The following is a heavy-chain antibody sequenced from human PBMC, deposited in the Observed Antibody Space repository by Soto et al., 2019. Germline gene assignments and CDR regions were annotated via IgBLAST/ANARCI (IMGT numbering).Heavy chain of an antibody. CDR2: ISPYNGHT. CDR1: GYRFHTYG. V-gene: IGHV1-18*01. J-gene: IGHJ4*02. CDR3: ARDDRAYCSSSSCPYFDL. D-gene: IGHD2-2*01. Sequence: GAPVNVSWKASGYRFHTYGISWARQAPGQGLEWMAWISPYNGHTSYLWNLQGRVTLTTDTSTSTAYMELRNLRSDDTAVYYCARDDRAYCSSSSCPYFDLWRQGTQVTVSS.